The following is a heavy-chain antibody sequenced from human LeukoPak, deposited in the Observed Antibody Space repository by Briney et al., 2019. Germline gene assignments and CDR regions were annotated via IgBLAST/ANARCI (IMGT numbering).Heavy chain of an antibody. CDR2: ISYDGSNK. CDR3: ARDSLLPMVRGAAYYGMDV. Sequence: PGGSLRLSCAASGFTFSNAWMSWVRQAPGKGLEWVAVISYDGSNKYYADSVKGRFTISRDNSKNTLYLQMNSLRAEDTAVYYCARDSLLPMVRGAAYYGMDVWGQGTTVTVSS. D-gene: IGHD3-10*01. J-gene: IGHJ6*02. V-gene: IGHV3-30-3*01. CDR1: GFTFSNAW.